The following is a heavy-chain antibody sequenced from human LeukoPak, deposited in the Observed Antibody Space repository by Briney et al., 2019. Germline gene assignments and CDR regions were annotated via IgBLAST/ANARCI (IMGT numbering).Heavy chain of an antibody. V-gene: IGHV3-21*01. D-gene: IGHD2-21*02. Sequence: GGSLRLSCAASGFTFSSYSMNWVRQAPGKGLEWVSSISSSSSYIYYADSVKGRFTISRDNAKNSLYLQMNSLRAEDTAVYYCARGSDWTASLDYWGQGTLVTVSS. CDR1: GFTFSSYS. CDR2: ISSSSSYI. J-gene: IGHJ4*02. CDR3: ARGSDWTASLDY.